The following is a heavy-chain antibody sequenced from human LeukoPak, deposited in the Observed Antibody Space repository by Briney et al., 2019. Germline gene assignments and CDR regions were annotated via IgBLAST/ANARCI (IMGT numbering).Heavy chain of an antibody. D-gene: IGHD3-3*01. V-gene: IGHV3-21*01. J-gene: IGHJ5*02. CDR2: ISSSSSYI. CDR1: GFTFSSYS. CDR3: AKGRLFYDFWSGTLFDP. Sequence: PGGSLRLSCAASGFTFSSYSMNWVRQAPGKGLEWVSSISSSSSYIYYADSVKGRFTISRDNAKNSLYLQMNSLRAEDTAVYYCAKGRLFYDFWSGTLFDPWGQGTLVTVSS.